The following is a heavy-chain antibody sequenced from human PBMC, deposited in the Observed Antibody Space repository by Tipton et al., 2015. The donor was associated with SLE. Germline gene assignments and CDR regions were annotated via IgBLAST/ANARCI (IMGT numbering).Heavy chain of an antibody. CDR2: IDSSGNT. CDR1: GASMNTGSYF. Sequence: TLSLTCSVSGASMNTGSYFWHWIRQPAGKALQWLGHIDSSGNTYYNPSLRSRVSISVDVSRNQFSLTLNSVPAADTATCSCARETGTYYSTWFDSWGQGTLVTVSS. V-gene: IGHV4-61*09. CDR3: ARETGTYYSTWFDS. J-gene: IGHJ5*01. D-gene: IGHD1-26*01.